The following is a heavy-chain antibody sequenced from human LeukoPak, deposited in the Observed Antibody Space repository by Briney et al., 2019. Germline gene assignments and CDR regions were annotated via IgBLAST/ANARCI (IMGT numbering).Heavy chain of an antibody. V-gene: IGHV4-30-4*01. Sequence: SETLSLTCTVSGGSLSSGDYYWSWIRQPPGKGLEWIGYIYYSGSTYYNPSLKSRVTISVDTSKNQFSLKLSSVTAADTAVYYCARDLLNEGNHLDYWGQGTLVTVSS. CDR2: IYYSGST. CDR3: ARDLLNEGNHLDY. D-gene: IGHD4-23*01. J-gene: IGHJ4*02. CDR1: GGSLSSGDYY.